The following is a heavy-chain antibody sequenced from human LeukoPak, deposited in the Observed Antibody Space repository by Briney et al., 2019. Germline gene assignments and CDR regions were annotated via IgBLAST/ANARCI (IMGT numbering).Heavy chain of an antibody. CDR1: GGSISSYY. D-gene: IGHD6-19*01. CDR3: ARGPYSSGWYRADY. CDR2: IYYSGST. V-gene: IGHV4-59*01. J-gene: IGHJ4*02. Sequence: SETLSLTCTVSGGSISSYYWSWIRQPPGKGLGWFGYIYYSGSTNYNPSLKSRVTISVDTSKNQFSLKLSSVTAADTAVYYCARGPYSSGWYRADYWGQGTLVTVSS.